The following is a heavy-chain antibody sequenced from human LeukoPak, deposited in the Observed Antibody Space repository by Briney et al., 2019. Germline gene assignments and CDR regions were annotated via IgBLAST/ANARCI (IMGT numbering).Heavy chain of an antibody. D-gene: IGHD3-22*01. CDR1: GFTFSSYS. Sequence: PGGSLRLSCEASGFTFSSYSMNWVRQAPGKGLEWVSYISFSSATIHYADSVKGRFTISRDNAKNSLYLQLNSLRAEDTALYYCARHVVAVGFDYWGQGTLVTVSS. CDR2: ISFSSATI. V-gene: IGHV3-48*01. J-gene: IGHJ4*02. CDR3: ARHVVAVGFDY.